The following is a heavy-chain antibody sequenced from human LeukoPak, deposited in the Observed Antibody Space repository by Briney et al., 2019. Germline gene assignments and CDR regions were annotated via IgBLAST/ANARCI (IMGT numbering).Heavy chain of an antibody. D-gene: IGHD6-19*01. CDR2: IRYDGSNK. CDR3: ANNRGYSSPS. Sequence: PGGSLRLSCAASGFTFSDYYMSWIRQAPGKGLEWVAFIRYDGSNKYYADSVKGRFTISRDNSKNTLYLQMNSLRAEDTAVYYCANNRGYSSPSWGQGTLVTVSS. CDR1: GFTFSDYY. V-gene: IGHV3-30*02. J-gene: IGHJ4*02.